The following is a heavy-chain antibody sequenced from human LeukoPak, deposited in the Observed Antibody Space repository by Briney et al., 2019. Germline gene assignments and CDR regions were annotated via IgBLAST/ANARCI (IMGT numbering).Heavy chain of an antibody. D-gene: IGHD6-13*01. Sequence: ASVKVSCKASGYTFNNYYLHWVRQAPGQGLEWMGHIDPNSGGTKYAQKFQGRVTMTRDTSTSSAYMELSSLIFDDTAVYYCARGSSWYFDYWGQGTLVTVSS. V-gene: IGHV1-2*06. CDR3: ARGSSWYFDY. CDR1: GYTFNNYY. J-gene: IGHJ4*02. CDR2: IDPNSGGT.